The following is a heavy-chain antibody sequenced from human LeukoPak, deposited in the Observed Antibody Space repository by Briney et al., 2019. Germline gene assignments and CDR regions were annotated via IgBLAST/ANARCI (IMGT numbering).Heavy chain of an antibody. CDR2: ISWNSDSI. CDR1: GFTFGDYA. Sequence: GRSLRLSCAASGFTFGDYAMHWVRQAPGKGLEWVSGISWNSDSIGYADSVKGRFTISRDNSKNTLYLQMNSLRAEDTAVYYCAGVRWLPSEADAFDIWGQGTMVTVSS. D-gene: IGHD5-24*01. J-gene: IGHJ3*02. V-gene: IGHV3-9*01. CDR3: AGVRWLPSEADAFDI.